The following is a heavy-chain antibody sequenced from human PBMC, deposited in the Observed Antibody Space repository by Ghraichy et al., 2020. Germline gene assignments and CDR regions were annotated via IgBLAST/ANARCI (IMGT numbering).Heavy chain of an antibody. J-gene: IGHJ5*02. V-gene: IGHV1-2*02. CDR1: GYTFTGYY. Sequence: ASVKVSCKASGYTFTGYYMHWVRQAPGQGLEWMGWINPKSGGTNYVQKFQGRVTMTRDTSINTAYMELSRLTSDDTAVYHCAKDGRPEWFFGGPNWFDPWGQGTLVTVSS. CDR2: INPKSGGT. CDR3: AKDGRPEWFFGGPNWFDP. D-gene: IGHD3-3*01.